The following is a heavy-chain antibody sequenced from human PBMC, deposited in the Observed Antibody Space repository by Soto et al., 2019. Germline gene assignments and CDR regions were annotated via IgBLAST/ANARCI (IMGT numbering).Heavy chain of an antibody. Sequence: QVQLQESGPGLVKPSETLSLTCTVSGGSISSYHWSWIRQPPGKGLQWIGYIYYTGSTDYNPSLKSRVFISLDRSKNQFSLKLSSVTAADSAVYYCARATTTRIADYWGQGTLVTVSS. CDR3: ARATTTRIADY. V-gene: IGHV4-59*01. CDR2: IYYTGST. D-gene: IGHD1-1*01. CDR1: GGSISSYH. J-gene: IGHJ4*02.